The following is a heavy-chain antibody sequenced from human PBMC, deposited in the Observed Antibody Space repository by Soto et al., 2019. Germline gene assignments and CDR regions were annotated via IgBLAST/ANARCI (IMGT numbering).Heavy chain of an antibody. D-gene: IGHD1-26*01. J-gene: IGHJ4*02. Sequence: QPGGSLRLSCAASGFTFSNYDMHWVRQAPGKGPEWVAFISFDESNTYYADSVKGRFTISRDNSKNTLFLQMNSLRPDDTAVYYCAKAQVETHWGQGTLVTVSS. CDR1: GFTFSNYD. V-gene: IGHV3-30*18. CDR3: AKAQVETH. CDR2: ISFDESNT.